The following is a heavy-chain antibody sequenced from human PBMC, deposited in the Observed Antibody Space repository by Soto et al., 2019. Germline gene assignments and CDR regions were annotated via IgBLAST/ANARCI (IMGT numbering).Heavy chain of an antibody. CDR1: GFTFSSYG. CDR3: ARDADTAMVEYYFDY. CDR2: IWYDGSNK. V-gene: IGHV3-33*01. D-gene: IGHD5-18*01. J-gene: IGHJ4*02. Sequence: QVQLVESGGGVVQPGRSLRLSCAASGFTFSSYGMHWVRQAPGKGLEWVAVIWYDGSNKYYADSVKGRFTISRDNSKNTLYLQMNSLRAEDTAVYYCARDADTAMVEYYFDYWGRGTLVTVSS.